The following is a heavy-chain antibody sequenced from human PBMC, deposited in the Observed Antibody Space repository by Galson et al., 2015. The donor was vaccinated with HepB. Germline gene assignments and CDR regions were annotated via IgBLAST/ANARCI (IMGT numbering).Heavy chain of an antibody. Sequence: SLRLSCAASGFSFSTYGMHWVRQAAGKGLDWMAFIPFDGSVKSYADSVKGRFTISRDNSKNTLYLQMNSLRAEDTAVYYCVKIDYGGNSLAFDYWGQGTLVTVSS. CDR1: GFSFSTYG. D-gene: IGHD4-23*01. J-gene: IGHJ4*02. CDR3: VKIDYGGNSLAFDY. CDR2: IPFDGSVK. V-gene: IGHV3-30*02.